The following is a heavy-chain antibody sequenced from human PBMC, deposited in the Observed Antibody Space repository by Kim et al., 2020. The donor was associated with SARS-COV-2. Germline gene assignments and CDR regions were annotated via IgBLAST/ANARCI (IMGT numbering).Heavy chain of an antibody. Sequence: ASVKVSCKASGYTFTSYDINWVRQATGQGLEWMGWMNPNSGNTGYAQKFQGRVTMTRNTSISTAYMELSSLRSEDTAVYYCATRPLWFGGNAYYYGMDVWGQGTTVTVSS. CDR3: ATRPLWFGGNAYYYGMDV. CDR2: MNPNSGNT. CDR1: GYTFTSYD. V-gene: IGHV1-8*01. D-gene: IGHD3-10*01. J-gene: IGHJ6*02.